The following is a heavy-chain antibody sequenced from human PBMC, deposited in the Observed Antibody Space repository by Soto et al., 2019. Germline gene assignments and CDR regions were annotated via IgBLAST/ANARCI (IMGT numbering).Heavy chain of an antibody. CDR2: FIPVYRTL. CDR1: GGSFGKSA. V-gene: IGHV1-69*13. CDR3: ATGVIWIGYFTVDS. Sequence: SVKVSCKASGGSFGKSAINWVRQTPGQGLEWLGGFIPVYRTLNYAQKFQGRVTITADESTGTAYMTLSSLASDDTAVYYCATGVIWIGYFTVDSWGQGTLVTVSS. J-gene: IGHJ4*02. D-gene: IGHD3-3*01.